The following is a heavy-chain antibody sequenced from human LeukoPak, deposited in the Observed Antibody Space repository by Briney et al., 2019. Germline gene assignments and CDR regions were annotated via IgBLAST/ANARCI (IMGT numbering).Heavy chain of an antibody. J-gene: IGHJ6*03. Sequence: SETLSLTCAVSGGSISGYYWSWIRQPAGKGLEWIGRFHPSGSANYNPSLKSRVTMSVDTSKNQFSLKLSSVTTADTAVYYCARDSGSYYGYYYMDVWGKGTTVTISS. D-gene: IGHD1-26*01. CDR3: ARDSGSYYGYYYMDV. CDR2: FHPSGSA. CDR1: GGSISGYY. V-gene: IGHV4-4*07.